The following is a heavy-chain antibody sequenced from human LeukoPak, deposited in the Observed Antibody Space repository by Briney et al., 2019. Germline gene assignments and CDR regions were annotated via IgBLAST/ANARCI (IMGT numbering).Heavy chain of an antibody. Sequence: PSETLSLTCTVSGVPISNYYWNWIRQSPGKGLEWIGYVYYSGSTDYNPSLKRRVSISVDMSKNQFSLELSSVTAADTAVYYCARGGVVGTTLRGINWFDPWGQGTLVAVSS. CDR2: VYYSGST. J-gene: IGHJ5*02. V-gene: IGHV4-59*01. CDR1: GVPISNYY. D-gene: IGHD3-10*01. CDR3: ARGGVVGTTLRGINWFDP.